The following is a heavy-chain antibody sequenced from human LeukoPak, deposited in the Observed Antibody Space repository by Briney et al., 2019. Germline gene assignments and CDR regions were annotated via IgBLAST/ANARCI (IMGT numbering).Heavy chain of an antibody. D-gene: IGHD3-22*01. CDR2: IYYSGST. CDR3: ARHFRPLYYYDSSGYYLPGDY. V-gene: IGHV4-39*01. Sequence: PSETLSLTCTVSSGSISSSSYYWGWIRQPPGKGLEWIGSIYYSGSTYYNPSLKSRVTISVDTSKNQFSLKLSSVTAADTAVYYCARHFRPLYYYDSSGYYLPGDYWGQGTLVTVSS. J-gene: IGHJ4*02. CDR1: SGSISSSSYY.